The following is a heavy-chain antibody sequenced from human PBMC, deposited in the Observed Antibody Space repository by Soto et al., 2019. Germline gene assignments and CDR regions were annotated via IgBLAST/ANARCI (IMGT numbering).Heavy chain of an antibody. CDR2: IDPSDSYT. J-gene: IGHJ6*02. V-gene: IGHV5-10-1*01. Sequence: GESLKISCKGSGYSFTSYWISWVRQMPGKGLEWMGRIDPSDSYTNYSPSFQGHVTISADKSISTAYLQWSSLKASDTAMYYCARRGKLLPGGYYGMDVWGQGTTVTVSS. CDR3: ARRGKLLPGGYYGMDV. D-gene: IGHD2-15*01. CDR1: GYSFTSYW.